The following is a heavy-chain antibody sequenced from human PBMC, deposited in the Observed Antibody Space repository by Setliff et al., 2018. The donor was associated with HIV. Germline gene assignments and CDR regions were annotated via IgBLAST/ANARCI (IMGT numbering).Heavy chain of an antibody. CDR3: ARVPVAGANWFDP. CDR1: GVSINRTDHY. V-gene: IGHV4-39*01. J-gene: IGHJ5*02. Sequence: SETLSLTCSVSGVSINRTDHYWGWXRQSPGKRLEWIGSVSQSGSTYYNPSLKSRITISVDRSKNLFSLKLISVTAADQGVYYCARVPVAGANWFDPWGLGTLVTVSS. D-gene: IGHD2-21*01. CDR2: VSQSGST.